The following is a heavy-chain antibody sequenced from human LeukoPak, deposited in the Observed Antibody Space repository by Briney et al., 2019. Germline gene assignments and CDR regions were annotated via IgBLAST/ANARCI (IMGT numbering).Heavy chain of an antibody. D-gene: IGHD1-26*01. Sequence: PSETLSLTCAVSGGSISSGGYSWSWIRQPPGKGLEWIGYIYYSGSTYYNPSLKSRVTMSVDTSKNQFSLKLSSVTAADTAVFYCARDRSGIAADWGQGILVTVSS. CDR3: ARDRSGIAAD. J-gene: IGHJ4*02. V-gene: IGHV4-30-2*05. CDR2: IYYSGST. CDR1: GGSISSGGYS.